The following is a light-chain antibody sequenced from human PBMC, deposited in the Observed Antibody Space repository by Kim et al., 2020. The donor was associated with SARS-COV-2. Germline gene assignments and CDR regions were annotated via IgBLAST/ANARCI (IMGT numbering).Light chain of an antibody. CDR1: SANIGAGYD. CDR3: QSYDSSLSAWV. CDR2: GNN. J-gene: IGLJ3*02. Sequence: QRVTISCTGSSANIGAGYDVHWYQQLPGTAPKLLIYGNNNRPSGVPDRFSGSKSGTSASLAITGLQAEDEANYYCQSYDSSLSAWVFGGGTKLTVL. V-gene: IGLV1-40*01.